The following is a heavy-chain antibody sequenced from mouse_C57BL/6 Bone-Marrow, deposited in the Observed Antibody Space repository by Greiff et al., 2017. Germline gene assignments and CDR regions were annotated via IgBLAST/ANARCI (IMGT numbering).Heavy chain of an antibody. CDR3: ARRKASLRRGFAC. J-gene: IGHJ3*01. Sequence: EVMLVESGGGLVKPGGSLKLSCAASGFTFSDYGMHWVRQAPEKGLEWVAYISRGSSTIYYADTVKGRFTITRDNANNTLFLQMSSLRSEDTAMYYCARRKASLRRGFACWGRGTLVTVSA. CDR1: GFTFSDYG. CDR2: ISRGSSTI. D-gene: IGHD1-2*01. V-gene: IGHV5-17*01.